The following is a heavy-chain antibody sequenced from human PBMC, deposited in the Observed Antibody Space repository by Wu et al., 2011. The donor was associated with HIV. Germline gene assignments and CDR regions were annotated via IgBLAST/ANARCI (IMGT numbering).Heavy chain of an antibody. CDR3: ATHSPXEGNH. CDR1: GYTFTDFA. CDR2: IDPEDGVR. Sequence: EVRLVQSGAEVKKPGSTVKISCNVAGYTFTDFAIHWVQQAPGDGPEWMGLIDPEDGVRRYAEKLQGRVTITTDTSTDTVYMELSSLRSEDTALYYCATHSPXEGNHWGQGTLVTVTS. D-gene: IGHD2-21*01. V-gene: IGHV1-69-2*01. J-gene: IGHJ5*02.